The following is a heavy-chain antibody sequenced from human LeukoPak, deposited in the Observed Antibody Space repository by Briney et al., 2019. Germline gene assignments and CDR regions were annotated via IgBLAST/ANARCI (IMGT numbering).Heavy chain of an antibody. V-gene: IGHV3-23*01. CDR3: ARTGQTRGGSGDPAYYYYYYGMDV. CDR2: VSGSGGFT. D-gene: IGHD2-15*01. Sequence: GGSLRLSCEGSGFTFKSYAMSWVRQAPGKGLEWVSGVSGSGGFTDYADSVKGRFTISRDNSKNTLYLQMNGLRAEDTAVYYCARTGQTRGGSGDPAYYYYYYGMDVWGQGTTVTVSS. CDR1: GFTFKSYA. J-gene: IGHJ6*02.